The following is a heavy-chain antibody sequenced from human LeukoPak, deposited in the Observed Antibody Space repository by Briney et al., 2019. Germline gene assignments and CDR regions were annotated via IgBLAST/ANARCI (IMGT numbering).Heavy chain of an antibody. J-gene: IGHJ4*01. CDR1: GGSFSGYY. CDR3: ARSSPYYDFWSGYGPSGAYDY. V-gene: IGHV4-34*01. D-gene: IGHD3-3*01. CDR2: INHSGST. Sequence: SETDFLPRAVYGGSFSGYYWTWISQPPGKGLEWIGEINHSGSTNYNPSLKSRVTISVATSKNQFSLKLSSVTAADTAVYYCARSSPYYDFWSGYGPSGAYDYW.